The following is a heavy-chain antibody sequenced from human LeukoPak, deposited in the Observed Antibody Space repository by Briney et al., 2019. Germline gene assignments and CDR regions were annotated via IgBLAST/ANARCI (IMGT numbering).Heavy chain of an antibody. J-gene: IGHJ6*02. CDR2: INHSGST. CDR1: GGSFSGYY. V-gene: IGHV4-34*01. D-gene: IGHD4-11*01. Sequence: SETLSLTCAVYGGSFSGYYWSWIRQPPGKGLEWIGEINHSGSTNYNPSLKSRVTISVDTSKNQFSLKLSSVTAADTAVYYCARSATVYRYYYYYGMDVWGQGTTVTVSS. CDR3: ARSATVYRYYYYYGMDV.